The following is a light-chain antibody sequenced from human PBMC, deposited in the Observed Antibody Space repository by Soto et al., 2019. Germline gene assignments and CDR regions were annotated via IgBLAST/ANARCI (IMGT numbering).Light chain of an antibody. J-gene: IGLJ1*01. V-gene: IGLV2-14*01. CDR1: SSDVGAYNY. Sequence: QSALTQPASVSGSPGQSITISCTGTSSDVGAYNYVSWYQQHPGKAPKLMIYDVTNRPSGVSNRFSGSKSGNTASLTISGLQAEDEADYFCSSHSNITPYVFGTGTQVTVL. CDR3: SSHSNITPYV. CDR2: DVT.